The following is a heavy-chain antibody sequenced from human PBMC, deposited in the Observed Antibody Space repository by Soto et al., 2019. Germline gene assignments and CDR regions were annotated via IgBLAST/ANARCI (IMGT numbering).Heavy chain of an antibody. J-gene: IGHJ6*02. D-gene: IGHD1-26*01. CDR1: GFTFSSYW. CDR2: IKQDGSEK. Sequence: PGGSLRLSCAASGFTFSSYWMSWVRQAPGKGLEWVANIKQDGSEKYYVDSVKGRFTISRDNAKNSLYLQMNSLRAEDTAVYYCARDWSLNQLFYYYYYYGMDFWGQGTTVTVSS. V-gene: IGHV3-7*05. CDR3: ARDWSLNQLFYYYYYYGMDF.